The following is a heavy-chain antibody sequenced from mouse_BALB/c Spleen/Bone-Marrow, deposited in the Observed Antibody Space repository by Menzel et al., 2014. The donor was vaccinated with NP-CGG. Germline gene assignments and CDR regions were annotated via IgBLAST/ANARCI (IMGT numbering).Heavy chain of an antibody. CDR3: TRGDYYGSSSFAY. J-gene: IGHJ3*01. CDR1: GCTFTSYW. D-gene: IGHD1-1*01. V-gene: IGHV1-69*02. CDR2: IYPSDSYT. Sequence: VQLQQSGAELVRPGASVKLSCKASGCTFTSYWINWVKQRPGQGLEWIGNIYPSDSYTNYNQKFKDQATLTVDKSSSTAYMHLTSPTSEDSAVYYCTRGDYYGSSSFAYWGQGTLVTVSA.